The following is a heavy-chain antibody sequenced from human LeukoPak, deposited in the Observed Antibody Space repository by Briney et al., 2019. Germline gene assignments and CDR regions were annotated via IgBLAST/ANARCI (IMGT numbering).Heavy chain of an antibody. CDR1: GFTFSSYA. CDR2: ISGSGGST. D-gene: IGHD3-10*01. CDR3: ARVRYYGSGSYLFYYYGMDV. Sequence: GGSLRLSCAASGFTFSSYAMSWVRQAPGKGLEWVSAISGSGGSTYYADSVKGRFTISRDNSKNTLYLQMNSLRAEDTAVYYCARVRYYGSGSYLFYYYGMDVWGQGTTVTVSS. V-gene: IGHV3-23*01. J-gene: IGHJ6*02.